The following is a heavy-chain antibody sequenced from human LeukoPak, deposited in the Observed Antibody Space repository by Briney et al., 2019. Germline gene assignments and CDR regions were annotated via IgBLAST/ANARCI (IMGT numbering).Heavy chain of an antibody. V-gene: IGHV4-34*01. J-gene: IGHJ5*02. D-gene: IGHD3-10*01. CDR3: ASMGRDWFDP. CDR1: GGSFSGYY. CDR2: INHSGST. Sequence: SETLSLTCAVYGGSFSGYYWSWIRQPPGKGLEWIGEINHSGSTNYNPSLKSRVTISVDTSKNQFSLKLSSVTAADTAVYYCASMGRDWFDPWGQGTLVTVSS.